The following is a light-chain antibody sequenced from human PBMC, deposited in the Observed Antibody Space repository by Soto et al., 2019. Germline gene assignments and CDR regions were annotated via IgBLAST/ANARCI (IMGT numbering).Light chain of an antibody. CDR3: QQSYRTPLT. CDR2: AAS. Sequence: DIQMTQFPSSLSASVGDRVTITCRASETISDYLNWYQHKPGTAPKLLIFAASSLQSGVPSRFSGGGSRTNFTLTITSLQPKDFVTYYCQQSYRTPLTFGGGTKVEIQ. CDR1: ETISDY. V-gene: IGKV1-39*01. J-gene: IGKJ4*01.